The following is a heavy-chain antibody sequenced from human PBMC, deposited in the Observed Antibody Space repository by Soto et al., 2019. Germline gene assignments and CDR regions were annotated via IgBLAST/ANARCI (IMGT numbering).Heavy chain of an antibody. V-gene: IGHV3-30*18. CDR3: AKEFHTWNYFDY. CDR2: ISYDGTNK. Sequence: GGSLRLSCAVSGFTFSSSGMHWVRQAPGKGLEWVAVISYDGTNKYYADSVKGRFTISRDNSKNTLYLQMNSLRAEDTGVYYCAKEFHTWNYFDYWGQGTLVTVSS. J-gene: IGHJ4*02. D-gene: IGHD1-20*01. CDR1: GFTFSSSG.